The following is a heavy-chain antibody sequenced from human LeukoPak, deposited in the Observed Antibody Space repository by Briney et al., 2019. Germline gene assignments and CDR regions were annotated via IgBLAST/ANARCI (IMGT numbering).Heavy chain of an antibody. V-gene: IGHV1-18*01. CDR2: ISSYNANA. J-gene: IGHJ4*02. CDR1: ADTFSNCG. CDR3: ALVLYGKGYYDILTGPS. Sequence: ASVKVSCKASADTFSNCGISWVRQAPGQGLEWLGWISSYNANANYGQKFLGRLTMTTDTSATTAYMELRSLRSDDTAVSYCALVLYGKGYYDILTGPSWGQGTLVTVSS. D-gene: IGHD3-9*01.